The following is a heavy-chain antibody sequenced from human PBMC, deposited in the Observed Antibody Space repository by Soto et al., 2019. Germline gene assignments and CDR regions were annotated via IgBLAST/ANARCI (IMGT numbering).Heavy chain of an antibody. D-gene: IGHD6-19*01. CDR2: INHSGST. CDR3: ARGRYRYSSGWPPGPFYYYYGMDV. V-gene: IGHV4-34*01. J-gene: IGHJ6*02. Sequence: PSETLSLTCAVYGGSFSGYYWSWIRQPPGKGLEWIGEINHSGSTNYNPSLKSRVTISVDTSKNQFSLKLSSVTAADTAVYYCARGRYRYSSGWPPGPFYYYYGMDVWGQGTTVTVSS. CDR1: GGSFSGYY.